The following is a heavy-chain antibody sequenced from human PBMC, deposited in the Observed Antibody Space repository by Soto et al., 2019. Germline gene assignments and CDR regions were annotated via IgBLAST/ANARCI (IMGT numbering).Heavy chain of an antibody. V-gene: IGHV3-23*01. J-gene: IGHJ6*03. CDR1: GFTFSSYA. CDR2: ISGSGGST. Sequence: GGSLRLSCAASGFTFSSYAMSWVRQAPGKGLEWVSAISGSGGSTYYADSVKGRFTISRDNSKNTPYLQMNSLRAEDTAVYYCAKDLSFSVVPYYYYYYMDVWGKGTTVTVSS. CDR3: AKDLSFSVVPYYYYYYMDV. D-gene: IGHD2-15*01.